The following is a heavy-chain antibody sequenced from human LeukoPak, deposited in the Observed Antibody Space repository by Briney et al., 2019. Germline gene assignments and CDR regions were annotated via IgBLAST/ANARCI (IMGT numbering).Heavy chain of an antibody. D-gene: IGHD3-16*01. CDR3: AKDPDSFDYVWGSYSP. CDR2: ISGSGGST. J-gene: IGHJ5*02. V-gene: IGHV3-23*01. CDR1: GFTFSSYA. Sequence: GALRLSCAASGFTFSSYAMSWVRQAPGKGLEWVSAISGSGGSTYYADSVKGRFTISRDNSKNTLYLQMNSLRAEDTAVYYCAKDPDSFDYVWGSYSPWGQGTLVTVSS.